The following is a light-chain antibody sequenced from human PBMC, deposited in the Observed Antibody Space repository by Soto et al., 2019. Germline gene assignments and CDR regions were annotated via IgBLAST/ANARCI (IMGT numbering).Light chain of an antibody. CDR1: QSVTWY. Sequence: EIVLTQSPATLSLSPGERATLSCRASQSVTWYLAWYQQKPGQAPRLLIYDATNRATGIPARFSGRGSGTDCPLTISILEPEDFAVYYWQQRTNWLTFGGGTRVEI. CDR3: QQRTNWLT. J-gene: IGKJ4*01. V-gene: IGKV3-11*01. CDR2: DAT.